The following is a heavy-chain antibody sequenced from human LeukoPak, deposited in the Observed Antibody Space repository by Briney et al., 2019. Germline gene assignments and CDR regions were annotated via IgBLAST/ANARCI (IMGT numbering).Heavy chain of an antibody. CDR3: ARDSSYDRSGYYYYGLDV. CDR2: IYYSGST. D-gene: IGHD3-10*01. Sequence: PSETLSLTCTVSGGSISSYYWSWIRQPPGKGLEWIGYIYYSGSTNYNPSLKSRLTISVDTSKNQLFLKLSPVTAADTAVYYCARDSSYDRSGYYYYGLDVWGQGTTVTVSS. CDR1: GGSISSYY. J-gene: IGHJ6*02. V-gene: IGHV4-59*12.